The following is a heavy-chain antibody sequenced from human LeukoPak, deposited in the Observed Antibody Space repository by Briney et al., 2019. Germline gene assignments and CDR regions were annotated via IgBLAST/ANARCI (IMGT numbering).Heavy chain of an antibody. V-gene: IGHV4-39*01. J-gene: IGHJ4*02. D-gene: IGHD3-22*01. CDR1: GGSISSSSYY. CDR2: IYYSGST. CDR3: ARHHSIGVVHYRYFDY. Sequence: SETLSLTCTVSGGSISSSSYYWGWIRQPPGKGLEWIGSIYYSGSTYYNPSLKSRVTISVDTSKKQFSLKLSSVTAADTAVYYCARHHSIGVVHYRYFDYWGQGTLVTVSS.